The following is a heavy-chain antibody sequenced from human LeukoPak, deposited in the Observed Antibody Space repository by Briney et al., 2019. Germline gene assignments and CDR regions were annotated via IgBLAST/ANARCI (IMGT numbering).Heavy chain of an antibody. CDR3: AKGDGKYFDSSGSFDY. D-gene: IGHD3-22*01. CDR2: ISSSGSTT. CDR1: GFTFSDYY. Sequence: GGSLRLSCAASGFTFSDYYMSWIRQAPGKGLEWVSYISSSGSTTYYADSVKGRFTISRDNSKNTLYLQMNSLRAEDTAVYYCAKGDGKYFDSSGSFDYWGQGTLVTVSS. V-gene: IGHV3-11*01. J-gene: IGHJ4*02.